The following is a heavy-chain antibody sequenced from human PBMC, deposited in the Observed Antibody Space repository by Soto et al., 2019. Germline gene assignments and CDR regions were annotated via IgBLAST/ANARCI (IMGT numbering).Heavy chain of an antibody. Sequence: QVQLQQWGAGLLKPSETLSLTCAVYGGSFSGYYWTWIRQTPGKGLEWIGEIHHSGRTNYNPSLKSRVSISADTSKTLFSLNLTSVTAADTAVYYCARGECSSNYCFTRWALDIWGQGTVVTVSS. V-gene: IGHV4-34*01. J-gene: IGHJ3*02. CDR3: ARGECSSNYCFTRWALDI. D-gene: IGHD2-2*01. CDR1: GGSFSGYY. CDR2: IHHSGRT.